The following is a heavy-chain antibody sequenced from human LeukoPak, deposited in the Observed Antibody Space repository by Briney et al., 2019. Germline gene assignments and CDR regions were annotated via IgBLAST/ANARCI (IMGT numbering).Heavy chain of an antibody. D-gene: IGHD6-13*01. CDR1: GGSFSGYY. J-gene: IGHJ6*03. Sequence: SETLSLTCAVYGGSFSGYYWSWIRQPSGKGLEWIGEINHSGSTNYNPSLKSRVTISVDTSKNQFSLKLSSVTAADTAVYYCARGKRQLVKYYYYYYMDVWGKGTTVTVSS. V-gene: IGHV4-34*01. CDR2: INHSGST. CDR3: ARGKRQLVKYYYYYYMDV.